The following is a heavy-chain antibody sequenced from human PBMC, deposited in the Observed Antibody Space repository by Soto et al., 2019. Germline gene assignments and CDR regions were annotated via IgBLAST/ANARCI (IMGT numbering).Heavy chain of an antibody. CDR1: GFTFSTYG. V-gene: IGHV3-30*18. Sequence: QVQLVESGGGVVQPGRSLRLSCAASGFTFSTYGMHWVRQAPGKGLEWVSFISYDGNKSYYAGSVKGRFSISRDNSKNTLYLQMNNLRPDDTAVYFCAKSVLVTVGTYFVHWGQGTVVTVSS. J-gene: IGHJ4*02. CDR3: AKSVLVTVGTYFVH. CDR2: ISYDGNKS. D-gene: IGHD2-2*01.